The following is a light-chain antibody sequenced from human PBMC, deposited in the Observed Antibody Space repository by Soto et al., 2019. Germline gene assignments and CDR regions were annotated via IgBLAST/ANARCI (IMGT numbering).Light chain of an antibody. CDR2: DVS. CDR1: SSDVGGYNY. V-gene: IGLV2-14*01. Sequence: QSVLTQPDSVSGSPGQSITISCTGTSSDVGGYNYVSWYQQHPGKAPKLMIYDVSNRPSGVSNRFSGSKSGNTASLTISGLQAEDEADYYCRSFTSRTTPVFGGGTKVTVL. J-gene: IGLJ2*01. CDR3: RSFTSRTTPV.